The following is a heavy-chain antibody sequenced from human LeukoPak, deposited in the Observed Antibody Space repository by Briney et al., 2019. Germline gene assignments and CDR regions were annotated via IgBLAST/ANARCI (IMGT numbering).Heavy chain of an antibody. CDR3: ARSRSGYSPGY. CDR2: IRSDGSST. D-gene: IGHD3-22*01. CDR1: GFTFSSYW. J-gene: IGHJ4*02. Sequence: GGSLRLSCAASGFTFSSYWMHWVRQAPGKGLVWVSRIRSDGSSTNYADSVKGRFTISRDNAKNTLYLQMNSLRAEDTAVYYCARSRSGYSPGYWGQGTLVTVSS. V-gene: IGHV3-74*01.